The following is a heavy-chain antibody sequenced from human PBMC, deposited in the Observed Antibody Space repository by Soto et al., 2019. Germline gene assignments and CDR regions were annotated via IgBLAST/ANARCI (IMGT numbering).Heavy chain of an antibody. CDR1: GGSISSGGHY. Sequence: QVQLQESGPGLVKPSQTLSLACTVSGGSISSGGHYWGWIRQHPGKGLEWIGYIYYSGSTYYNPSLKSRVTISVDTSKNQFSLKLSSVTAADTAVYYCARDHSSSWDENWFDPWGQGTLVTVSS. CDR3: ARDHSSSWDENWFDP. J-gene: IGHJ5*02. D-gene: IGHD6-13*01. CDR2: IYYSGST. V-gene: IGHV4-31*03.